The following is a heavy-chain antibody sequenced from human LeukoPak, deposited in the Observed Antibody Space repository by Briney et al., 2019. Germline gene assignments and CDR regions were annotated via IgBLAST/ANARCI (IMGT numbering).Heavy chain of an antibody. CDR2: IYYSGST. J-gene: IGHJ4*02. CDR3: AHQSAPTYCSSTSRYFFDY. CDR1: GYSISSGYY. V-gene: IGHV4-38-2*01. D-gene: IGHD2-2*01. Sequence: SETLSLTCAVSGYSISSGYYWGWIRQPPGKGLEWIGSIYYSGSTYYNPSLKSRVTISVDTSKNQFSLKLSSVTAADTAVYYCAHQSAPTYCSSTSRYFFDYWGQGTLVTVSS.